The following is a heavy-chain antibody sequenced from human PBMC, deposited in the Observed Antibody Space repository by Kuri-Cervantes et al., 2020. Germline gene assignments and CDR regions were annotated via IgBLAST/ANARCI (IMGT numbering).Heavy chain of an antibody. Sequence: ETLSLTCAASGFTFNSYYMGWVRQAPGKGLEWVANIKQDGSEKYYVDSVKGRFTISRDNSKNTLYLQMNSLRAEDTAVYYCARDGRITMVRGVIKAYYGMDVWGQGTTVTVSS. V-gene: IGHV3-7*03. D-gene: IGHD3-10*01. J-gene: IGHJ6*02. CDR2: IKQDGSEK. CDR3: ARDGRITMVRGVIKAYYGMDV. CDR1: GFTFNSYY.